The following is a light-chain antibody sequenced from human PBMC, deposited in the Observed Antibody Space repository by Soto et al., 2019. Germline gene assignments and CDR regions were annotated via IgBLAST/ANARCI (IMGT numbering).Light chain of an antibody. J-gene: IGKJ1*01. CDR2: AAS. CDR3: QQSYSTPRT. CDR1: QSISSY. V-gene: IGKV1-39*01. Sequence: DIQMTQSPFSLSAPVGDRVTITYRASQSISSYLNWYQQKPGKAPKLLIYAASSLQSGVPSRFSGSGSGTDFTLTISSLQPEDFATYYCQQSYSTPRTFGQGTKVDIK.